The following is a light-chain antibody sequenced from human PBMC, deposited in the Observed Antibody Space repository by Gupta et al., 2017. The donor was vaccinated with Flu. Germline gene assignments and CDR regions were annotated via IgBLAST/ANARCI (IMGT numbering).Light chain of an antibody. CDR1: RNVLYSSNNKNY. J-gene: IGKJ4*01. V-gene: IGKV4-1*01. CDR2: WAS. CDR3: QQDYGSPPT. Sequence: DIAMTQSPDSLAVSLGERATINCKSSRNVLYSSNNKNYLAWYQQKPGQPPKLLIFWASTRESGVPDRFSGSGSGTEFTLTISSLQAEDVAVYYCQQDYGSPPTFGGGTKVEIK.